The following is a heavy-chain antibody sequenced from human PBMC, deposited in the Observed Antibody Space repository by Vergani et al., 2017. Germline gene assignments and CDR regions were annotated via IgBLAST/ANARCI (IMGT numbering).Heavy chain of an antibody. Sequence: QLQLQESGPGLVKPSETLSLTCTVSGGSISSSSYYWGWIRQPPGKGLEWIGSIYYSGSTYYNPSLKSRVTISVDTSKNQFSLKLSSVTAADTAVYYCARDYGDRPNYYYYGMDVWGQGTTVTVSS. V-gene: IGHV4-39*07. CDR1: GGSISSSSYY. J-gene: IGHJ6*02. CDR3: ARDYGDRPNYYYYGMDV. CDR2: IYYSGST. D-gene: IGHD4-17*01.